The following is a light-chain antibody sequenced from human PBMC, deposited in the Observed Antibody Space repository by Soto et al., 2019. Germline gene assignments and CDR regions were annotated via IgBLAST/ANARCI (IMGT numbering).Light chain of an antibody. Sequence: EIVLTQFPDTLSLSPGERATLSCRASQSLSSNSLAWYQQKRGQAPRLLIHGASSRATGIPDRFSGSGYGKEFTLTISSLQSEDFAVYYCQQYNNWPVTFGQGTKVDIK. V-gene: IGKV3D-15*01. CDR3: QQYNNWPVT. CDR2: GAS. CDR1: QSLSSNS. J-gene: IGKJ1*01.